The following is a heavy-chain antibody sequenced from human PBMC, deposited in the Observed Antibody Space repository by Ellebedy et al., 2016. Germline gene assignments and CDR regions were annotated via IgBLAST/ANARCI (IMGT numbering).Heavy chain of an antibody. CDR3: ARAHSSSWYRLFDP. D-gene: IGHD6-13*01. J-gene: IGHJ5*02. V-gene: IGHV4-39*07. Sequence: SETLSLXXSVSGGSISSSNYFWGWIRQPPGKGLEWIGEINHSGSTNYNPSLKSRVTITVDTSKNQFSLKLTSVTAADTAVYYCARAHSSSWYRLFDPWGQGTLVTVSS. CDR1: GGSISSSNYF. CDR2: INHSGST.